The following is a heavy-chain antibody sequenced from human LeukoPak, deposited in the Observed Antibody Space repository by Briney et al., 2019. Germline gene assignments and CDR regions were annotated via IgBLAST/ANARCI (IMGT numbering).Heavy chain of an antibody. D-gene: IGHD3-10*01. J-gene: IGHJ4*02. CDR2: INTNTGNP. Sequence: ASVKVSCKASGYTFTSYGISWVRQAPGQGLEWMGWINTNTGNPTYAQGFTGRFVFSLDTSVSTAYLQISSLKAEDTAVYYCARKGYYGSGSYYNYWGQGTLVTVSS. CDR1: GYTFTSYG. CDR3: ARKGYYGSGSYYNY. V-gene: IGHV7-4-1*02.